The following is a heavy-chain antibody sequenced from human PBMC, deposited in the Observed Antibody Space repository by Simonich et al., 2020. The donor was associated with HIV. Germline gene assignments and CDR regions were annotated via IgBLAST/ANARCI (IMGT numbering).Heavy chain of an antibody. CDR2: INHSGNT. CDR3: ARHLGLAGSNWFDA. D-gene: IGHD6-19*01. V-gene: IGHV4-34*01. CDR1: GVSFSDYY. J-gene: IGHJ5*02. Sequence: QVQLQQWGAGLLQPSETLSLTCAVYGVSFSDYYWSWIRQSPGQGLEWIGEINHSGNTNYNPSLKSRVTMSVDTSKNQCSLKLNSVTAADTAVYYCARHLGLAGSNWFDAWGQGTLVTVFS.